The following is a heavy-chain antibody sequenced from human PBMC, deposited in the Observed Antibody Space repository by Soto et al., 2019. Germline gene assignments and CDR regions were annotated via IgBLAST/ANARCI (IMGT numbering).Heavy chain of an antibody. CDR3: ARVGYCSGGSRYSPYYYYYGMDV. V-gene: IGHV1-8*01. CDR2: MNPNSGNT. D-gene: IGHD2-15*01. CDR1: GYTFTSYD. Sequence: QVQLVQSGAEVKKPGASVKVSCKASGYTFTSYDINWVRQATGQGLEWMGWMNPNSGNTGYAQKFQGRVTMTRNTSISTAYMELSSLRSEDTAVYYCARVGYCSGGSRYSPYYYYYGMDVWGQGTTVTVSS. J-gene: IGHJ6*02.